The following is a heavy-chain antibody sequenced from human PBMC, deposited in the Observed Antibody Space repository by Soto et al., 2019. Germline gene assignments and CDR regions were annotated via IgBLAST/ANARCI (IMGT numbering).Heavy chain of an antibody. V-gene: IGHV4-59*01. CDR3: ARDAYYYDSSGYFWFDP. Sequence: PSETLSLTCTVCVGSISSDYWSWIRQPPGEGLEWIGYIYYSGSTNYNPSLKSRVTISVDTSKNQFSLKLSSVTAADTAVYYCARDAYYYDSSGYFWFDPWGQGTLVTVSS. D-gene: IGHD3-22*01. CDR2: IYYSGST. CDR1: VGSISSDY. J-gene: IGHJ5*02.